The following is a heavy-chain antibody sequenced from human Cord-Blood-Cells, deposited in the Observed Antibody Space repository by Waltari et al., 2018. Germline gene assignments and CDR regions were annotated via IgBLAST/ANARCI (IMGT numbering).Heavy chain of an antibody. V-gene: IGHV4-39*01. CDR3: ARAEIVVVPAAMGYTFDP. CDR1: GGSISSSSYY. J-gene: IGHJ5*02. D-gene: IGHD2-2*01. CDR2: IYYSGRT. Sequence: QLQLQESGPGLVKPSETLSLTCTVSGGSISSSSYYWGWIRQPPGQGLEWIGSIYYSGRTYYNPSLKRRVTISVDTAKNQFSLKLSSVTAADTAVYYCARAEIVVVPAAMGYTFDPWGQGTLVTVSS.